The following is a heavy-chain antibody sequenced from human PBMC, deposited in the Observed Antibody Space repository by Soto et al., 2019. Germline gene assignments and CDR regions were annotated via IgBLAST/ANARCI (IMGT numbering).Heavy chain of an antibody. V-gene: IGHV1-2*02. D-gene: IGHD2-2*01. CDR2: INPNSGGT. Sequence: GASVKVSCKASGYAFTGYYMHWVRQAPGQGLEWMGWINPNSGGTNYAQKFQGRVTMTRDTSISTAYMELSRLRSDDTAVYYCARDLVVVPAARRKSMDVWGQGTTVTVSS. CDR1: GYAFTGYY. CDR3: ARDLVVVPAARRKSMDV. J-gene: IGHJ6*02.